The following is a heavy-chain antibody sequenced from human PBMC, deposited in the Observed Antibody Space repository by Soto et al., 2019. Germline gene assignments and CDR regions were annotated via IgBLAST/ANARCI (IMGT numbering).Heavy chain of an antibody. CDR1: GGSISSSSYY. CDR2: IYYSGST. D-gene: IGHD4-17*01. CDR3: ARHYGDYSYYYYYYMDV. V-gene: IGHV4-39*01. J-gene: IGHJ6*03. Sequence: PSETLSLACTVSGGSISSSSYYWGWIRQPPGKGLEWIGSIYYSGSTYYNPSLKSRVTISVDTSKNQFSLKLSSVTAADTAVYYCARHYGDYSYYYYYYMDVWGKGTTVTVSS.